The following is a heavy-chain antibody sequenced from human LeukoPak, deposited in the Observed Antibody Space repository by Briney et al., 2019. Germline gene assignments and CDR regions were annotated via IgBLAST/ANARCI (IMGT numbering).Heavy chain of an antibody. CDR1: GFTFSSYS. D-gene: IGHD6-6*01. Sequence: PGGSLRLSCAASGFTFSSYSMNWVRQAPGKGLEWVSSISSSSSYIYYADSVKGRFTISRDNAKNSLYLQMNSLRAEDTAVYYCARDSGRGRIAARPFDYWGREPWSPSPQ. CDR2: ISSSSSYI. V-gene: IGHV3-21*01. CDR3: ARDSGRGRIAARPFDY. J-gene: IGHJ4*02.